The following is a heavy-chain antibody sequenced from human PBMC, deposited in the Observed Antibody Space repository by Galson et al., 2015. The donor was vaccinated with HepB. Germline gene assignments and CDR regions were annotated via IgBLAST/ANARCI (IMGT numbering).Heavy chain of an antibody. CDR2: IYPGDSDT. Sequence: QSGAEVKKPGESLKISCKGSGYSFTSYWIGWVRQMPGKGLEWMGIIYPGDSDTRYSPSFQGQVTISADKSISTAYLQWSSLKASDTAMYYCARSWGYYGSGSYYPVYYYGMDVWGQGTTVTVSS. J-gene: IGHJ6*02. D-gene: IGHD3-10*01. CDR3: ARSWGYYGSGSYYPVYYYGMDV. CDR1: GYSFTSYW. V-gene: IGHV5-51*03.